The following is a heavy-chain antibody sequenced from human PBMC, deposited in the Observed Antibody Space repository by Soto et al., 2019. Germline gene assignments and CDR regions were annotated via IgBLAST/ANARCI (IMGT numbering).Heavy chain of an antibody. J-gene: IGHJ6*02. V-gene: IGHV3-30*18. CDR2: ISYDGSNK. D-gene: IGHD2-8*01. Sequence: TGGSLRLSCAASGFTFSSYGMHWVRQAPGKGLEWVAVISYDGSNKYYADSVKGRFTISRDNSKNTLYLQMNSLRAEDTAVYYCAKDWCTNGVCYIGSYGMDVWGQGTTVTVSS. CDR1: GFTFSSYG. CDR3: AKDWCTNGVCYIGSYGMDV.